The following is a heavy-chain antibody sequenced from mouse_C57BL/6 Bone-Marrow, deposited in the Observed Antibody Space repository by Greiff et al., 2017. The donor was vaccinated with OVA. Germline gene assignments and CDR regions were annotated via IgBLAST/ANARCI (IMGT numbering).Heavy chain of an antibody. CDR2: IDPSDSYT. CDR3: AYYSNYEYFDV. V-gene: IGHV1-69*01. Sequence: QVQLQQPGAELVMPGASVKLSCKASGYTFTSYWMHWVKQRPGQGLEWIGEIDPSDSYTNYNQKFKGKSTLTVDKSSSTAYMQRSSLTSEDSAVYYCAYYSNYEYFDVWGTGTTVTVSS. D-gene: IGHD2-5*01. CDR1: GYTFTSYW. J-gene: IGHJ1*03.